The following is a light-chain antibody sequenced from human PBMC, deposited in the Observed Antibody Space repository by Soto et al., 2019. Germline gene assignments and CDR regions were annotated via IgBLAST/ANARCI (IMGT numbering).Light chain of an antibody. J-gene: IGLJ2*01. CDR1: STSIGAGFD. V-gene: IGLV1-40*01. CDR2: GNY. CDR3: QSYDSSLSAVV. Sequence: QSVLTQPPSVSGAPGQRVTISCTGRSTSIGAGFDVHWYQQLPGTAPKLLIYGNYNRPSGVPDRFSGSKSGTSVSLAITGLQADDEVDYYCQSYDSSLSAVVFGGGTQLTVL.